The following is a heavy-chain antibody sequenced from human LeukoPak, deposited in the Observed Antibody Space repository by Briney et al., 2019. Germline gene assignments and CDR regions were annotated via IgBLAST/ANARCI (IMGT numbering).Heavy chain of an antibody. CDR1: GFTFSSYS. Sequence: GGSLRLSCAASGFTFSSYSMNWVRQAPGKGLEWVSSISSSSSYIYYADSVKGRFTISRDNAKNSLYLQMNSLEAEDTAVYYCAGGYSYGRRNDAFDIWGQGTMVTVSS. CDR2: ISSSSSYI. CDR3: AGGYSYGRRNDAFDI. J-gene: IGHJ3*02. D-gene: IGHD5-18*01. V-gene: IGHV3-21*01.